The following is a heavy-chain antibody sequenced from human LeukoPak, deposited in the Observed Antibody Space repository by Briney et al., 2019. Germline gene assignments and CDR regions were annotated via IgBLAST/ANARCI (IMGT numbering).Heavy chain of an antibody. CDR3: AREQQLVGGFDY. D-gene: IGHD6-13*01. CDR2: ISSSGSTI. CDR1: GFTFSSYG. V-gene: IGHV3-48*04. Sequence: GGSLRLSCAASGFTFSSYGMSWVRQAPGKGLEWVSYISSSGSTIYYADSVKGRFTISRDNAKNSLYLQMNSLRAEDTAVYYCAREQQLVGGFDYWGQGTLVTVSS. J-gene: IGHJ4*02.